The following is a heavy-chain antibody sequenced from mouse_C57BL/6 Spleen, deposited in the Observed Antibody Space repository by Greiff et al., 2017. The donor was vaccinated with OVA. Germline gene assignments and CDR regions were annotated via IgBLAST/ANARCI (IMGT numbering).Heavy chain of an antibody. V-gene: IGHV5-4*01. D-gene: IGHD1-1*01. CDR3: ARDRYYGSSVEDYFDY. Sequence: EVQVVESGGGLVKPGGSLKLSCAASGFTFSSYAMSWVRQTPEKRLEWVATISDGGSYTYYPDNVKGRFTISRDNAKNNLYLQMSHLKSEDTAMYYCARDRYYGSSVEDYFDYWGQGTTLTVSS. CDR1: GFTFSSYA. J-gene: IGHJ2*01. CDR2: ISDGGSYT.